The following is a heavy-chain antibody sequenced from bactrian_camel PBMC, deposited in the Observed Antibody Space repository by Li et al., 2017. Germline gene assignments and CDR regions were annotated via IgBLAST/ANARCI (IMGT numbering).Heavy chain of an antibody. J-gene: IGHJ4*01. CDR2: IYTDGSNT. Sequence: HVQLVESGGGLVQPGESLRPSCAASGFTLSSLGMSWVRQTPKKGLECISGIYTDGSNTYYADSLKGRFTISRDNAGNTLYQQMNSLKSEDTALYYCAKAAEPYTNYVGLDYWDQGTQVTVS. D-gene: IGHD4*01. CDR3: AKAAEPYTNYVGLDY. CDR1: GFTLSSLG. V-gene: IGHV3S6*01.